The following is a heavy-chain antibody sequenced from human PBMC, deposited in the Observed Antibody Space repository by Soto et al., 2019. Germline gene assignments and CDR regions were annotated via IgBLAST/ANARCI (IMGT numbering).Heavy chain of an antibody. D-gene: IGHD2-2*01. Sequence: GGSLRLSCAASGFTFSGYEMNCSRQAPGKGLEWVSYISGSGRTRYYADSVKDRFTISRNNAKDSAYLQMKSLRAEDTAVYDSASEVVLFVVIIPTPMDVWSPGTKVTVSS. CDR1: GFTFSGYE. CDR3: ASEVVLFVVIIPTPMDV. V-gene: IGHV3-48*03. CDR2: ISGSGRTR. J-gene: IGHJ6*02.